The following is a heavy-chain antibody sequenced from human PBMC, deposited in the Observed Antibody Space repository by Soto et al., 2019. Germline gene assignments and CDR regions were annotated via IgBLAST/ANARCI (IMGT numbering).Heavy chain of an antibody. D-gene: IGHD3-10*01. CDR1: GGSITITNYY. CDR2: IYYTGDT. V-gene: IGHV4-39*01. Sequence: SESLSLASTVSGGSITITNYYWSWVRQPPGKGLEWIANIYYTGDTYYSPSLRSRVTISVDTSKSQFSLILTSVAAADTAMYFCASLQVPGNFDYWGHGTPVTVSS. J-gene: IGHJ4*01. CDR3: ASLQVPGNFDY.